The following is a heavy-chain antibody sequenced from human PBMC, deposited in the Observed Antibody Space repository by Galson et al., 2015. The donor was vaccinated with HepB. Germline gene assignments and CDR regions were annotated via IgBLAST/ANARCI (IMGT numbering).Heavy chain of an antibody. D-gene: IGHD2-15*01. J-gene: IGHJ6*02. CDR3: APSTKYCSGGSCYSGYYYGMDV. CDR2: IIPIFGTA. CDR1: GGTFSSYA. V-gene: IGHV1-69*13. Sequence: SVKVSCKASGGTFSSYAISWVRQAPGQGLEWMGGIIPIFGTANYAQKFQGRVTITADESTSTAYMELSSLRSEDTAVYYCAPSTKYCSGGSCYSGYYYGMDVWGQGTTVTVSS.